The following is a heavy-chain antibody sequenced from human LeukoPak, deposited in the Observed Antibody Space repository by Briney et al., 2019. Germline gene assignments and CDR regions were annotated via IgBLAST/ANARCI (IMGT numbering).Heavy chain of an antibody. J-gene: IGHJ4*02. V-gene: IGHV3-73*01. CDR3: TSSDSSGWY. D-gene: IGHD6-19*01. Sequence: GGPLRLSCAASGFTFSGSAMHWVRQASGKGLEWVGRIRSKPNSYATEYAASVKGRFTISRDDSKNTAYLQMNSLKSEDTAVYYCTSSDSSGWYWGQGTLVTVSS. CDR2: IRSKPNSYAT. CDR1: GFTFSGSA.